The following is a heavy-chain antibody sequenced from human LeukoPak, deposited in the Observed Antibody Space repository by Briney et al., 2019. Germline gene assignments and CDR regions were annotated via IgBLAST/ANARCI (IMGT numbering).Heavy chain of an antibody. CDR2: IKSETNGGTA. V-gene: IGHV3-15*07. D-gene: IGHD2-15*01. CDR1: GLTFSSAW. J-gene: IGHJ4*02. Sequence: PGGSLRLSCAVSGLTFSSAWMNWVRQAPGKGLEWIAHIKSETNGGTADYAAAVEGRFTISRDDSKNTLYLQMNSLKIEDTAVYFCTTNPGSWGDFWGQGSLVTVSS. CDR3: TTNPGSWGDF.